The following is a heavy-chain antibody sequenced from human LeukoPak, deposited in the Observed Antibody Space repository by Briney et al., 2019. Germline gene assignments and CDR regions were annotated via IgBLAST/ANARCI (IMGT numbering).Heavy chain of an antibody. CDR1: GGSFSGYY. Sequence: SETLSLTCAVYGGSFSGYYWSWIRQPPGKGLEWIGEINHSGSTNYNPSLKSRVTISVDTSKNQFSLKLSSVTAADTAVYYCARALWSGYYDYWGQGTLVTVSS. CDR3: ARALWSGYYDY. CDR2: INHSGST. D-gene: IGHD3-3*01. V-gene: IGHV4-34*01. J-gene: IGHJ4*02.